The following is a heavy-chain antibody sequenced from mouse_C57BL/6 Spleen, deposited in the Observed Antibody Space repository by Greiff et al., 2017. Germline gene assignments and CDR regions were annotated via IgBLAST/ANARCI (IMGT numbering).Heavy chain of an antibody. J-gene: IGHJ2*01. Sequence: VQLQQSGPVLVKPGASVKMSCKASGYTFTDYYMNWVKQSHGKSLEWIGVINPYNGGTSYNQKFKGKATLTVDKSSSTAYMELNSLTSEDSAVYYCARDTTVVAVDYWGQGTTLTVSS. V-gene: IGHV1-19*01. CDR3: ARDTTVVAVDY. CDR1: GYTFTDYY. D-gene: IGHD1-1*01. CDR2: INPYNGGT.